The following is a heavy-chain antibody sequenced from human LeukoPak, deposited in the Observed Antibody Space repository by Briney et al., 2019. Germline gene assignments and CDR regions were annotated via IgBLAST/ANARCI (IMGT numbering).Heavy chain of an antibody. D-gene: IGHD1-26*01. J-gene: IGHJ3*02. CDR2: IYYSGST. Sequence: SETLSLTCTGSGGSTSGYYWSWIRQPPGKGLEWIGYIYYSGSTNYNPSLKSRVTMSVDTSKNQFSVKLSSVTAADTAVYYCARDRGVGATDAFDIWGQGTMVNVSS. CDR1: GGSTSGYY. V-gene: IGHV4-59*01. CDR3: ARDRGVGATDAFDI.